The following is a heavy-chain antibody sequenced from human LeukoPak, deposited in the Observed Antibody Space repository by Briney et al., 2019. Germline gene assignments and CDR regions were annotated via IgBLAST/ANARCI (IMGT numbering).Heavy chain of an antibody. CDR1: GYTFTSYG. V-gene: IGHV1-18*01. J-gene: IGHJ5*02. CDR2: ISAYNGNT. D-gene: IGHD3/OR15-3a*01. Sequence: ASVKVSCKASGYTFTSYGISWVRQAPGQGLEWMGWISAYNGNTNYAQKLQGRVTMTTDTSTSTAYMELRSLGSDDTAVYYCARGGGLGWLLFGNNWFDPWGQGTLVTVSS. CDR3: ARGGGLGWLLFGNNWFDP.